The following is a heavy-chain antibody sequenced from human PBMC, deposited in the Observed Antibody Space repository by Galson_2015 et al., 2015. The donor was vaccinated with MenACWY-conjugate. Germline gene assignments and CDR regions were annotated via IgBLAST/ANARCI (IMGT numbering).Heavy chain of an antibody. D-gene: IGHD4-17*01. CDR3: AGESTVTNNYYYYMDV. J-gene: IGHJ6*03. CDR2: TYYRSKWSN. Sequence: CAISGDSVSSNSAAWNWTRQSPSRGLEWLGRTYYRSKWSNDYAVSVKSRITINPDTSKNQFSLQLNSVTPEDTAVYYCAGESTVTNNYYYYMDVWGKGTTVTVSS. V-gene: IGHV6-1*01. CDR1: GDSVSSNSAA.